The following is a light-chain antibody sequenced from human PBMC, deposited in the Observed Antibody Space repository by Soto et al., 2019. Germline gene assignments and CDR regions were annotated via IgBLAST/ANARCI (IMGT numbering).Light chain of an antibody. CDR3: QQYYSYPVT. J-gene: IGKJ2*01. V-gene: IGKV3-15*01. CDR2: GAS. Sequence: DIVMTQSPATLSVSPGERATLSCRASQSIYTYLAWYQQKPGQAPRLLIYGASTRAAGIPARFSGSGSGREFTLTISCLQSEDFATYYCQQYYSYPVTFGQGTKVDIK. CDR1: QSIYTY.